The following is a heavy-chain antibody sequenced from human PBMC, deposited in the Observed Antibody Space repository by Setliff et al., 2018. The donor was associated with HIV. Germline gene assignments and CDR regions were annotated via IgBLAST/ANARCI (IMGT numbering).Heavy chain of an antibody. J-gene: IGHJ4*02. CDR1: GGSISSSTYY. CDR3: AVGSSGYPFDY. CDR2: MSYSGST. V-gene: IGHV4-39*01. D-gene: IGHD3-22*01. Sequence: KPSETLSLTCSVSGGSISSSTYYWGWIRQPPGKGLEWIGSMSYSGSTYDNPSLKSRVTISVDTSKNQFSLNLSSVTGADTAVYYCAVGSSGYPFDYWGQGSLVTVSS.